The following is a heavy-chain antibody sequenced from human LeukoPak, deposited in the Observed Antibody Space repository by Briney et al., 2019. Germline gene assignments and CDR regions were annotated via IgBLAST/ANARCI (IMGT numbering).Heavy chain of an antibody. CDR1: GGTFSSYA. CDR2: IFPIFGTA. CDR3: ARGPIVVVTAANFDY. V-gene: IGHV1-69*06. Sequence: GASVKVSCKASGGTFSSYAIIWVRQAPGQGLEWMGRIFPIFGTANYAQKFQGRVTITADKSTSTAYMELSSLRSEDTAVYYCARGPIVVVTAANFDYWGQGTLVTVSS. J-gene: IGHJ4*02. D-gene: IGHD2-21*02.